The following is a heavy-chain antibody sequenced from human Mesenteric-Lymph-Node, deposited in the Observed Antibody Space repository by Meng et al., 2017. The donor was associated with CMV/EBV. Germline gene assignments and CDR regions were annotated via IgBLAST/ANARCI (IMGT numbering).Heavy chain of an antibody. Sequence: GGSLRLSCAASGFTFSNYAMNWVRQAPGKGLEWVSSIDGGGGNTYYADSIKGRFTVSRDNSKNTLYLQMNSLRAEDAAVYYCAKGAGPGDSGRYWGQGTLVTVSS. CDR2: IDGGGGNT. CDR1: GFTFSNYA. D-gene: IGHD2-21*02. J-gene: IGHJ4*02. CDR3: AKGAGPGDSGRY. V-gene: IGHV3-23*01.